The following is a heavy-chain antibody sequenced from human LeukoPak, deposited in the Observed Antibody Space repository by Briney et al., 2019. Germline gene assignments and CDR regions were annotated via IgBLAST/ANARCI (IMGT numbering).Heavy chain of an antibody. V-gene: IGHV4-31*03. D-gene: IGHD2-2*01. Sequence: SETLSLTRTVSGGSISSGGYYWSWIRQHPGKGLEWIGYIYYSGSTYYNPSLKSRVTMSVDTSKNQFSLKMSSVTAADTAVYYCAGRYCTSTTCYVGAVAGYEFWGQGTLVTVSS. CDR1: GGSISSGGYY. CDR3: AGRYCTSTTCYVGAVAGYEF. CDR2: IYYSGST. J-gene: IGHJ4*02.